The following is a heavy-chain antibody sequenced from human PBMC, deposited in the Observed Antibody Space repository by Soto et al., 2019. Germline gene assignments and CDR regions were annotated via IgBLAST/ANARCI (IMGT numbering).Heavy chain of an antibody. V-gene: IGHV5-10-1*01. D-gene: IGHD7-27*01. CDR1: GYSFTSYW. CDR2: IDPSDSYT. CDR3: ARAGPLFWATGESLGGMDV. Sequence: GESLKISCKGSGYSFTSYWISWVRQMPGKGLEWMGRIDPSDSYTNYSPSFQGHVTISADKSISTAYLQWSSLKASDTAMYYCARAGPLFWATGESLGGMDVWGQGTTVTVSS. J-gene: IGHJ6*02.